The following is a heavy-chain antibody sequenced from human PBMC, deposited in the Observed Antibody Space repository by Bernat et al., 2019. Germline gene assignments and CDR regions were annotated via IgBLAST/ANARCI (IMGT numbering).Heavy chain of an antibody. J-gene: IGHJ5*01. CDR2: IYSGGRT. CDR3: ARVAYGSGSYYNINWFDS. V-gene: IGHV3-53*01. CDR1: GFSASSYY. D-gene: IGHD3-10*01. Sequence: EVQLVESGGGLIQPGGSLRLSCAASGFSASSYYMSWVRQAPGKGLEWVSLIYSGGRTYYADSVQGRFTISRDNSKNTLYLQMNSLGAEDTALYYCARVAYGSGSYYNINWFDSWGQGILVTVSS.